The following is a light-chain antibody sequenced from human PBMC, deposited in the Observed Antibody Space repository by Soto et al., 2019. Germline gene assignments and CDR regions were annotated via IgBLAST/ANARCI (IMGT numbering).Light chain of an antibody. V-gene: IGLV2-14*01. J-gene: IGLJ1*01. CDR3: SSYTISNTLV. CDR1: SSDVGGYNY. Sequence: QSALTQPASVSGSPGQSITISCTGTSSDVGGYNYVSWYQQYPGKAPKLMIYDVSNRPSGVSNRFSGSKSGYTASLTISGLQAEDEADYYCSSYTISNTLVFGSGTKLTVL. CDR2: DVS.